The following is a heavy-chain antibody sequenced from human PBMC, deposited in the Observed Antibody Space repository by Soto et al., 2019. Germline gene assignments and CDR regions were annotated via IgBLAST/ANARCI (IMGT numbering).Heavy chain of an antibody. D-gene: IGHD3-10*01. CDR1: GFTFSRYG. CDR2: IWYDGSNE. CDR3: ATDEGNGERPY. Sequence: QPGGSLRLSCAASGFTFSRYGMHWVRQAPGKGLEWVAVIWYDGSNEYYADSVKGRFTISRDNSKNTLYLQMNSLRAEDTAMYYSATDEGNGERPYWGRETLVTVSS. J-gene: IGHJ4*02. V-gene: IGHV3-33*01.